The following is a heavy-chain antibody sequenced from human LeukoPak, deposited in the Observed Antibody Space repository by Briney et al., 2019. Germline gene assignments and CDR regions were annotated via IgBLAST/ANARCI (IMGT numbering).Heavy chain of an antibody. J-gene: IGHJ4*02. Sequence: GGSLRLSCAASRFDFKTYWMTWVRQAPGKGLEWVANIKQDGGEKHYVDSVKGRFTISRDNSKNTLYLQMNSLRAEDTAVYYCARAYYGSGLDYWGQGTLVTVSS. D-gene: IGHD3-10*01. CDR1: RFDFKTYW. V-gene: IGHV3-7*01. CDR3: ARAYYGSGLDY. CDR2: IKQDGGEK.